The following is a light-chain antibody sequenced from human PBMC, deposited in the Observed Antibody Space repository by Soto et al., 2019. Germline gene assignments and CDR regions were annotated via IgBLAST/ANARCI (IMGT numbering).Light chain of an antibody. Sequence: EIVLTQSPATPSLSPGERATLSCRASQSVSSYLAWYQQKPGQAPRLLIYDASSRATGVPDRFSGSGSGTDFTLTISRLEPEDFAVYYCQQYNNWPLWTFGQGTKVDI. V-gene: IGKV3-11*01. CDR1: QSVSSY. J-gene: IGKJ1*01. CDR2: DAS. CDR3: QQYNNWPLWT.